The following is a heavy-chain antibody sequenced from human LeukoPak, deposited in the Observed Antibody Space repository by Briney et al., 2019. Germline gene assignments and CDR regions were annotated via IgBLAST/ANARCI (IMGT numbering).Heavy chain of an antibody. D-gene: IGHD3-22*01. CDR2: ILSVGST. V-gene: IGHV3-53*01. CDR1: GFTVSSNY. J-gene: IGHJ4*02. Sequence: GGSLRLSCAASGFTVSSNYMSWVRQAPGKGLEWVSVILSVGSTYYADSVKGRFTISRDNTKNTLYLQMNSLRAEDTAVYYCARGESYYDSSGYSPPHFDYWGQGTLVTVSS. CDR3: ARGESYYDSSGYSPPHFDY.